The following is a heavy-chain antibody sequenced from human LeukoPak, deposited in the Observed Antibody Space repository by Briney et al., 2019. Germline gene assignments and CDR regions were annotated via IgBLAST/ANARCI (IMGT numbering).Heavy chain of an antibody. V-gene: IGHV3-7*01. D-gene: IGHD3-10*01. J-gene: IGHJ4*02. CDR3: ARGGIIRGVIDY. CDR1: GFTVSSNY. CDR2: IKQDGSEK. Sequence: GGSLRLSCAASGFTVSSNYMSWVRQAPGKGLEWVANIKQDGSEKYYVDSVKGRFTISRDNAKNSLYLQMNSLRAEDTAVYYCARGGIIRGVIDYWGQGTLVTVSS.